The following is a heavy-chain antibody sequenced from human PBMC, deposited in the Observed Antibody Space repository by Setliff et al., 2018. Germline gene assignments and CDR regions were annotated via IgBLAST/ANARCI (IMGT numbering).Heavy chain of an antibody. V-gene: IGHV1-8*01. Sequence: ASVKVSCKASGYSFSNYDINWVRQATGQGLEWMGWMNPNTGNTGYAQKLQGRVSMTRSTSISTAYMELSSLRSEDTAVYYCALSLYYYNASGYYPFDYWGLGTLVTSPQ. D-gene: IGHD3-22*01. CDR2: MNPNTGNT. CDR1: GYSFSNYD. J-gene: IGHJ4*02. CDR3: ALSLYYYNASGYYPFDY.